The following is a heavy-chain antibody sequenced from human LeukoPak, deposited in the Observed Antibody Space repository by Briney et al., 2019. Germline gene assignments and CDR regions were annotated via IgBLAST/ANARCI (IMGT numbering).Heavy chain of an antibody. CDR1: GGSFSGYY. Sequence: SETLSLTCAVYGGSFSGYYWSWIRQPPGKGLEWIGEINHSGSTNYNPSLKSRVTISVDTSKNQFSQKLSSVTAADTAVYYCARGERDVVVPAAGGGFDPWGQGTLVTVSS. CDR3: ARGERDVVVPAAGGGFDP. CDR2: INHSGST. D-gene: IGHD2-2*01. J-gene: IGHJ5*02. V-gene: IGHV4-34*01.